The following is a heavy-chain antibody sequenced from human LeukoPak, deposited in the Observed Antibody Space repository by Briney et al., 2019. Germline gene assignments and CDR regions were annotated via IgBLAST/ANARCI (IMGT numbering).Heavy chain of an antibody. V-gene: IGHV3-21*01. CDR1: GFTFSIYT. CDR3: ARVDYSISPTPFDY. J-gene: IGHJ4*02. CDR2: ISSSGTDI. Sequence: GGSLRLSCAASGFTFSIYTMFWIRQAPGKGLEGVSSISSSGTDIYYADSVKGRFTISRDNAKNSLYLQMNSLRAEDTAIYYCARVDYSISPTPFDYWGQGALVTVSS. D-gene: IGHD2-2*01.